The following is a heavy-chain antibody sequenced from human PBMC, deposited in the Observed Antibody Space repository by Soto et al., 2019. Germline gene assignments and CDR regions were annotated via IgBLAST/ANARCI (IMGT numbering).Heavy chain of an antibody. Sequence: QVQLQQWGAGLLKPSETLSLTCAVYGGSFSGYYWSWIRQPPGKGLEWIGEINHSGSTNYNPYLKSRVTISVAPSKNQFSLQLSSVTAADTAVYYCAREATVTTGGYWGQGTLVTVSS. CDR3: AREATVTTGGY. D-gene: IGHD4-17*01. J-gene: IGHJ4*02. CDR2: INHSGST. V-gene: IGHV4-34*01. CDR1: GGSFSGYY.